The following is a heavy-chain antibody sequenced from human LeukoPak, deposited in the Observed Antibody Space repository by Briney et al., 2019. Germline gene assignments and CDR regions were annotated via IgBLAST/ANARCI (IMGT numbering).Heavy chain of an antibody. CDR2: ISYDGSNK. Sequence: GGSLRLSCAASGFAFNSCTINWVRQAPGKGLEWVAVISYDGSNKYYADSVEGRFTISRDNSKNTLYLQMNSLRAEDTAVYYCAREYMVVTARFDYWGQGTLVTVSS. D-gene: IGHD2-21*02. CDR1: GFAFNSCT. CDR3: AREYMVVTARFDY. V-gene: IGHV3-30-3*01. J-gene: IGHJ4*02.